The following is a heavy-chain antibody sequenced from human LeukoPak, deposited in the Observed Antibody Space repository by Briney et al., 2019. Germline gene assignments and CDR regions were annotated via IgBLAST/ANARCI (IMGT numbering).Heavy chain of an antibody. D-gene: IGHD3/OR15-3a*01. CDR2: ITWNSGSV. J-gene: IGHJ3*02. CDR3: AKGLGVASLIVDALDM. CDR1: GFTFHDYA. Sequence: GGSLRLSCAASGFTFHDYAMHWVRQVPGEGREWVSGITWNSGSVLYADSVRGRFTISRDNAKNSLYLQMNSLRPEDMAFYYCAKGLGVASLIVDALDMWGQGTMVTV. V-gene: IGHV3-9*03.